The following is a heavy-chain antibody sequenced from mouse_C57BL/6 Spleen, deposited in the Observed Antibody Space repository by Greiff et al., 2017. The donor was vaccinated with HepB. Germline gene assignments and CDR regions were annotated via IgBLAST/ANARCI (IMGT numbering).Heavy chain of an antibody. D-gene: IGHD2-2*01. V-gene: IGHV1-64*01. CDR3: ARLRYGYDDAMDY. CDR1: GYTFTSYW. Sequence: QVQLKQPGAELVKPGASVKLSCKASGYTFTSYWMHWVKQRPGQGLEWIGMIHPNSGSTNYNEKFKSKATLTVDKSSSTAYMQLSSLTSEDSAVYYCARLRYGYDDAMDYWGQGTSVTVSS. CDR2: IHPNSGST. J-gene: IGHJ4*01.